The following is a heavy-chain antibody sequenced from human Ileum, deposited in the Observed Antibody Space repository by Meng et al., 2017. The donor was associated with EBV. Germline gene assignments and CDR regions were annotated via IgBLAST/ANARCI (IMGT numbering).Heavy chain of an antibody. J-gene: IGHJ4*02. CDR3: ARRSFAAGSPDY. V-gene: IGHV2-5*02. D-gene: IGHD3-10*01. CDR1: GFSLNTGGMA. Sequence: IPLKDSGPTLVNPTQTLTLTCTFSGFSLNTGGMAVSWIRQPPGKALEWLALIYCDDDKRYSPSLKTRLTITKDTSKNQVVLTMTNMDPVDTATYYCARRSFAAGSPDYWGQGTLVTVSS. CDR2: IYCDDDK.